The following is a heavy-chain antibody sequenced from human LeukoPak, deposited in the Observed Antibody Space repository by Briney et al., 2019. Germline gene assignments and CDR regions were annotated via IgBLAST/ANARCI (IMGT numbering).Heavy chain of an antibody. J-gene: IGHJ4*02. CDR2: IYTSGST. V-gene: IGHV4-4*07. D-gene: IGHD3-22*01. CDR1: GGSISSYY. CDR3: ARDDYYDSSGYTWVY. Sequence: SEALSLTCTVSGGSISSYYWSWIRQPAGKGLEWIGRIYTSGSTNYNPSLKSRVTMSVDTSKNQFSLKLSSVTAADTAVYYCARDDYYDSSGYTWVYWGQGTLVTVSS.